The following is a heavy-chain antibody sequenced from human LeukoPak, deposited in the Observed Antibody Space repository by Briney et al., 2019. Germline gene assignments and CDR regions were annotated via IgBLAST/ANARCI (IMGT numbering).Heavy chain of an antibody. D-gene: IGHD3-3*01. CDR2: ISFDGSNK. J-gene: IGHJ4*02. CDR1: GLTFSSHA. Sequence: PGGSLRLSCAASGLTFSSHAIHWVRQAPGKGLEWVAVISFDGSNKYYADSVKGRLTISREKSKNTVFLQMNSLRAEDTAVYYCARDIHRYYGDYWGQGALVIVSS. CDR3: ARDIHRYYGDY. V-gene: IGHV3-30-3*01.